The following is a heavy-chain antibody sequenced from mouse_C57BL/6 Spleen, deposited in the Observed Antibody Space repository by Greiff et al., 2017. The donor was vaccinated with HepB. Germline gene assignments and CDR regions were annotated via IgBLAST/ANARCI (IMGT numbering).Heavy chain of an antibody. CDR1: GYTFTDHT. V-gene: IGHV1-78*01. CDR2: IYPRDGST. Sequence: VKLMESDAELVKPGASVKISCKVSGYTFTDHTIHWMKQRPEQGLEWIGYIYPRDGSTKYNEKFKGKATLTADKSSSTAYMQLNSLTSEDSAVYFCAIDYYGSTFAYWGQGTLVTVSA. D-gene: IGHD1-1*01. J-gene: IGHJ3*01. CDR3: AIDYYGSTFAY.